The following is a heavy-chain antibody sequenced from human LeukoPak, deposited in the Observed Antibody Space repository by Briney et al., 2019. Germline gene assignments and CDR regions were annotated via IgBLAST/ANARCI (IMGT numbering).Heavy chain of an antibody. CDR1: GYTFTSYS. V-gene: IGHV1-18*01. D-gene: IGHD6-13*01. CDR2: ISPYNGNT. J-gene: IGHJ4*02. Sequence: GASVKVSCKASGYTFTSYSITWVRQAPGQGLEWMGWISPYNGNTNYAQNFQGRVTMTADTSTNTAYMELRRLRSDDTAVYYCARDSGSIAAAGRDFDYWGQGTLVPVSS. CDR3: ARDSGSIAAAGRDFDY.